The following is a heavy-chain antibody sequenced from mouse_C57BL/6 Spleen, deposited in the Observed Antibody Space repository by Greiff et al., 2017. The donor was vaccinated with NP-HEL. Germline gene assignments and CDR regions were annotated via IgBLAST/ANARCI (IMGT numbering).Heavy chain of an antibody. CDR2: ISSGSSTI. Sequence: DVMFVDSGLFLFNPLGSLKLSCSSSGFTFSDYGMHWVRQAPEKGLEWVAYISSGSSTIYYADTVKGRFTISRDNAKNTLFLQMTSLRSEDTAMYYCARPLLRLRAMDYWGQGTSVTVSS. V-gene: IGHV5-17*01. CDR1: GFTFSDYG. D-gene: IGHD3-2*02. J-gene: IGHJ4*01. CDR3: ARPLLRLRAMDY.